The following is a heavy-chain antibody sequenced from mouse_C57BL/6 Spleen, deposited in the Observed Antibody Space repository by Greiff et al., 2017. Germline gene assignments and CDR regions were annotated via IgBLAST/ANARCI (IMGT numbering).Heavy chain of an antibody. V-gene: IGHV1-81*01. CDR2: IYPRSGNT. Sequence: VQLVESGAELARPGASVKLSCKASGYTFTSYGLSWVKQRTGQGLEWIGEIYPRSGNTYYNEKFKGKATLTADKSSSTAYMELRSLTSEDSAVYFCAREGEDYAMDYWGQGTSVTVSS. CDR1: GYTFTSYG. J-gene: IGHJ4*01. CDR3: AREGEDYAMDY.